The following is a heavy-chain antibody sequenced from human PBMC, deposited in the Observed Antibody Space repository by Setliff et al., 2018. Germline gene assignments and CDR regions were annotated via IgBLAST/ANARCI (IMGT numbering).Heavy chain of an antibody. Sequence: SLRLSCAASGFTFSSYAMTWVRQAPGKGLEWVSGISGSGGATYYAASVKGRFSISRDNSKNSLYLQMNSLRAEDTAVYYCARDRGSGSYFLRYFDYWGQGTLVTVSS. J-gene: IGHJ4*02. V-gene: IGHV3-23*01. D-gene: IGHD1-26*01. CDR1: GFTFSSYA. CDR2: ISGSGGAT. CDR3: ARDRGSGSYFLRYFDY.